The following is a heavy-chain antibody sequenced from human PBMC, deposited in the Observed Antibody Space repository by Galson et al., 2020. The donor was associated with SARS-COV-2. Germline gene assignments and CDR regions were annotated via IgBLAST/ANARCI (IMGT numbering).Heavy chain of an antibody. V-gene: IGHV3-30*03. CDR3: ARAGYSSTWTPGDAFDV. J-gene: IGHJ3*01. Sequence: GESLKISCAASGFTFRNFGMHWVRQAPGKGLAWVAVISTDGTNKNGADSMKARFTISRDNSNNTLYLQMNSLRPDDTAVYICARAGYSSTWTPGDAFDVWGQGTRVTVSS. D-gene: IGHD4-4*01. CDR2: ISTDGTNK. CDR1: GFTFRNFG.